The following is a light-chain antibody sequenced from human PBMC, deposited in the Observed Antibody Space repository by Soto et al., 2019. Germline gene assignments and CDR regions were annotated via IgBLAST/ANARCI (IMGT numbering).Light chain of an antibody. CDR3: LHYSIWPLT. CDR1: QGIGGT. V-gene: IGKV3-15*01. CDR2: DTV. J-gene: IGKJ4*01. Sequence: EIVMTQSPATLSVSPGERATLSCRASQGIGGTLAWYQQKRGHSPRLLIYDTVIRATGVPARFSGSVSGTEFTLSITSLQSEDFAIYYCLHYSIWPLTFGGGTRVESK.